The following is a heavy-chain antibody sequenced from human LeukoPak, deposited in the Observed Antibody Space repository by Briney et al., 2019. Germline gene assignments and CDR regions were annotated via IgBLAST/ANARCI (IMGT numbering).Heavy chain of an antibody. J-gene: IGHJ4*02. V-gene: IGHV3-48*03. Sequence: GGSLRLSCAASGFTFSSYEMNWVRQAPGKGLEWVSYISSSGSTRYYADSVKGRFHISRENAKNSLYLQMNSLSAEDTAVYYCARDPVGATTPDCWGQGALVTVCS. CDR3: ARDPVGATTPDC. CDR1: GFTFSSYE. CDR2: ISSSGSTR. D-gene: IGHD1-26*01.